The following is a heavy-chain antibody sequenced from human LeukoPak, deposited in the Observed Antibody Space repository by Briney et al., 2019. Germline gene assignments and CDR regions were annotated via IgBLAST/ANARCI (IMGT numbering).Heavy chain of an antibody. D-gene: IGHD1/OR15-1a*01. J-gene: IGHJ4*02. V-gene: IGHV3-7*01. Sequence: GGSLRLSCAASGFTFSTYEMNWVRQAPGKGLEWVANIKQDGSEKYYVDSVKGRFTISRDNAKNSLYLQMNSLTVEDTAVYYCAKGGGNSFGYWGQGTLVTVSS. CDR2: IKQDGSEK. CDR3: AKGGGNSFGY. CDR1: GFTFSTYE.